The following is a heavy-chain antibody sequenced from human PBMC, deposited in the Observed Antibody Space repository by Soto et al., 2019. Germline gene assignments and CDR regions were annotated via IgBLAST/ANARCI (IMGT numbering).Heavy chain of an antibody. J-gene: IGHJ4*01. D-gene: IGHD6-19*01. CDR1: GFTFTTYW. Sequence: GGSLRLSCAASGFTFTTYWMSWVRQTPVKGLEWLANIKEDGSEAFYLDSVKGRFTISRDNAKNSLFLQMNSLRAEDTALYYCASLYTRCTAYCNGWLPFQYWGQGTLVTVSS. V-gene: IGHV3-7*01. CDR2: IKEDGSEA. CDR3: ASLYTRCTAYCNGWLPFQY.